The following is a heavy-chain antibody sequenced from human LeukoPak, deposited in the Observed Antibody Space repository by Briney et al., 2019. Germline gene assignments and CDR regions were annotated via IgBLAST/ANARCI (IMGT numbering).Heavy chain of an antibody. CDR1: GYTFTSYG. J-gene: IGHJ4*02. V-gene: IGHV1-18*01. D-gene: IGHD1-1*01. CDR3: AREPTQYSTSHFDY. CDR2: ISAYNGNT. Sequence: ASVKVSCKASGYTFTSYGISWVRQAPGQGLEWMGWISAYNGNTNYAQKLQGRVTMTTDTSTSTAYMELRSLRSDDTAVYYCAREPTQYSTSHFDYWGQGTLVTVSS.